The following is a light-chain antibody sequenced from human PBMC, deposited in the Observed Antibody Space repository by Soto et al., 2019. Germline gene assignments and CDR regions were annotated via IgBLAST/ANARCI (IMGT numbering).Light chain of an antibody. CDR3: QQRSSWPIT. CDR2: GAS. CDR1: QSVDSY. Sequence: PGERATLSCRASQSVDSYLVWYQQKPGQAPRLLIFGASNRATGIPARFSGSGSGTDFTLTINSLEPEDFAVYYCQQRSSWPITFGQGTRLDIK. J-gene: IGKJ5*01. V-gene: IGKV3-11*01.